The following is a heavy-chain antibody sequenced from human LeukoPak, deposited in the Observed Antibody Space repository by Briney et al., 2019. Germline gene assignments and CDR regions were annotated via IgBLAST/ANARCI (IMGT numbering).Heavy chain of an antibody. D-gene: IGHD5-18*01. Sequence: GASVKVSCKTSGYSFADYYMHWVRQAPGQGLEWMGWINPKSGDTNYAQNFQGRVTMTRDMSFRTAYMEVSRLRSDDTGVYYCARERGRGPDTALDYWGQGSLVTVSS. J-gene: IGHJ4*02. CDR1: GYSFADYY. CDR2: INPKSGDT. V-gene: IGHV1-2*02. CDR3: ARERGRGPDTALDY.